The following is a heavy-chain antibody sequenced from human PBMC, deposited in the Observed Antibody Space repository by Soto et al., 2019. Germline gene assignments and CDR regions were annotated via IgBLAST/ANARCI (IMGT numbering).Heavy chain of an antibody. J-gene: IGHJ4*02. CDR1: GFTFSSYA. D-gene: IGHD3-22*01. CDR2: IRSDGSST. CDR3: VTNYYDSSGDCGLSDY. Sequence: GGSPRLSWSASGFTFSSYAMHWGRQAPGKGLEYVSAIRSDGSSTYYADSVKGRFTISRDNSKNTLYLQMSSLRAEDTAVYYCVTNYYDSSGDCGLSDYAGQRT. V-gene: IGHV3-64D*06.